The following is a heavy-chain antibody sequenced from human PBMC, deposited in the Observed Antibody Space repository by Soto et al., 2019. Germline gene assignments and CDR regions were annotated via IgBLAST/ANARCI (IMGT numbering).Heavy chain of an antibody. CDR2: ISGSGGST. CDR1: GFTFSSYA. Sequence: GGSLRLSCAASGFTFSSYAMSWVRQAPGKGLEWVSAISGSGGSTYYADSVKGRFTISRDNSKNTLYLQMNSLRAEDTAVYYCAKDPYDYVWGSYPVSDKNNWFDPWGQGTLVTVSS. D-gene: IGHD3-16*01. V-gene: IGHV3-23*01. J-gene: IGHJ5*02. CDR3: AKDPYDYVWGSYPVSDKNNWFDP.